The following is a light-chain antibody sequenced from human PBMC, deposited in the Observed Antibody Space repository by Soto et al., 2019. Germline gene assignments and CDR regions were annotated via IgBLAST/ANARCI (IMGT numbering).Light chain of an antibody. Sequence: QLVLTQSPSASASLGASVKLTCTLSSGHSSYAIAWHQQQPEKGPRYLMKLNSDGSHSRGDGIPDRFSGSSSGAERSLTIPTLQYEDEAAYYCQTWGTGIPAFRTGTKLTAL. CDR2: LNSDGSH. CDR3: QTWGTGIPA. V-gene: IGLV4-69*01. CDR1: SGHSSYA. J-gene: IGLJ1*01.